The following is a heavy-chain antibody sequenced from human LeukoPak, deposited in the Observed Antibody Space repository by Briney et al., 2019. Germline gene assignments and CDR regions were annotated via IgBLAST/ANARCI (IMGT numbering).Heavy chain of an antibody. Sequence: GESLRISCKASGYTFTSYGISWVRQAPGQGLEWMGWISAYNGNTNYAQKLQGRVTMTTDTSTSTAYMELRSLRSDDTAVYYCARAHGDYAWFDPWGQGTLVTVSS. J-gene: IGHJ5*02. CDR3: ARAHGDYAWFDP. D-gene: IGHD4-17*01. CDR2: ISAYNGNT. V-gene: IGHV1-18*01. CDR1: GYTFTSYG.